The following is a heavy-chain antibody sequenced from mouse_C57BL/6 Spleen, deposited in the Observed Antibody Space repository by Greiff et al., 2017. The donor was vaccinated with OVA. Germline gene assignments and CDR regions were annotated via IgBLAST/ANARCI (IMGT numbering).Heavy chain of an antibody. CDR3: ARGGGSSQYYFDY. V-gene: IGHV1-63*01. CDR1: GYTFTNYW. CDR2: IYPGGGYT. D-gene: IGHD1-1*01. Sequence: VQLQQSGAELVRPGTSVKMSCKASGYTFTNYWIGWAKQRPGHGLEWIGDIYPGGGYTNYNEKFKGKATLTADKSSSTAYMQFSSLTSEDSAIYYCARGGGSSQYYFDYWGQGTTLTVSS. J-gene: IGHJ2*01.